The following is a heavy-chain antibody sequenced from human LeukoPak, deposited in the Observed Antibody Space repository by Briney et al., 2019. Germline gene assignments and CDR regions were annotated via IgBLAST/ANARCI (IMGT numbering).Heavy chain of an antibody. J-gene: IGHJ4*02. CDR3: ARDRGKDYFDS. V-gene: IGHV3-33*01. D-gene: IGHD4-23*01. CDR2: VRNDGSDT. CDR1: GLTFTSYG. Sequence: GTSLRLSCTTYGLTFTSYGFHWLRQVVGKRLEWVAFVRNDGSDTYHANSVQGRFSISRDNSKNTLYLQMNSLRVEDTAIYYCARDRGKDYFDSWGQGTQVTVSS.